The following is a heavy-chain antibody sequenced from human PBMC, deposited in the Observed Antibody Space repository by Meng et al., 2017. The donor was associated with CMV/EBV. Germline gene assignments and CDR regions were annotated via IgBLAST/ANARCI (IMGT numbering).Heavy chain of an antibody. CDR2: IKSKTDGGTT. J-gene: IGHJ6*02. D-gene: IGHD2-2*01. Sequence: GGSLRLSCAASGFTFSSYSMSWVRQAPGKGLEWVGRIKSKTDGGTTDYAAPVKGRFTISRDDSKNTLYLQMNSLKTEDTAVYYCTTDRHIVVVPAAIYYGMDVWGQGTTVTV. V-gene: IGHV3-15*01. CDR1: GFTFSSYS. CDR3: TTDRHIVVVPAAIYYGMDV.